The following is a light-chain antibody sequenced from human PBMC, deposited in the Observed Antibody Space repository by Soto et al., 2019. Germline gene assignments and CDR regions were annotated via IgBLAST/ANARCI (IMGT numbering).Light chain of an antibody. CDR3: SSYTSSSLVV. CDR2: DVS. V-gene: IGLV2-14*01. J-gene: IGLJ2*01. CDR1: SSDVGGYNY. Sequence: QSVLTQPASVSRSPGQSITISCTGTSSDVGGYNYVSWYQQHPGKAPKLMIYDVSNRPSGVSNRFSGSKSGNTASLTISGLQAEDEADYYCSSYTSSSLVVFGGGTKLTVL.